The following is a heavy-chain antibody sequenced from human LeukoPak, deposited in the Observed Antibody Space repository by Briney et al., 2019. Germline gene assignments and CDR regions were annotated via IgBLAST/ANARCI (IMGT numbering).Heavy chain of an antibody. V-gene: IGHV1-46*01. CDR3: ARGRQQLADY. CDR1: GYTFTSYY. D-gene: IGHD6-13*01. J-gene: IGHJ4*02. Sequence: ASVKVSCKASGYTFTSYYMHWVRQAPGQGLEWMGIINPSGGSTSYAQKFQGRVTMTRDTSISTAYMEPSRLRSDDTAVYYCARGRQQLADYWGQGTLVTVSS. CDR2: INPSGGST.